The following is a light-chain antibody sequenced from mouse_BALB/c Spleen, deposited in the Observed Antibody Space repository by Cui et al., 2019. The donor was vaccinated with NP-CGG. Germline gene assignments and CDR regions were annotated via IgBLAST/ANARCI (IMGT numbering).Light chain of an antibody. CDR2: GTN. CDR1: TGAVTTSNY. Sequence: QAVVTQESALTTSPGETVTLTCRPSTGAVTTSNYANWVQEKPDHLFTGLIGGTNNRAPGVPARFSGSLIGDKAALTITWAQTEDEAIYFCALWYSNHWVFGGGTKLTVL. J-gene: IGLJ1*01. CDR3: ALWYSNHWV. V-gene: IGLV1*01.